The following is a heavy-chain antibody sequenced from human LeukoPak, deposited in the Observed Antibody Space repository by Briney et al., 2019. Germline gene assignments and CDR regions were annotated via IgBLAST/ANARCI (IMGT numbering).Heavy chain of an antibody. Sequence: GGSLRLSCVASGFTVFDNHVSWVRQAPGKGPEWVSLIDNVGGTYYADSVKGRFTISRDHSENTIYLQMNSLRAEDTALYYCMGYGGNSFWGQGTLVTVSS. D-gene: IGHD4-23*01. V-gene: IGHV3-66*01. J-gene: IGHJ4*02. CDR1: GFTVFDNH. CDR2: IDNVGGT. CDR3: MGYGGNSF.